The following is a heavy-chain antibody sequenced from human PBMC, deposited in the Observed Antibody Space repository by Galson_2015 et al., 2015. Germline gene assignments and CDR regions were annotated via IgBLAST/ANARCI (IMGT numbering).Heavy chain of an antibody. CDR2: VSDSGSAR. J-gene: IGHJ6*02. CDR1: GFTFSDYY. Sequence: LRLSCAASGFTFSDYYVSWVRQAPGKGLEWISYVSDSGSARNYADSVKGRFTISRDNAKNSLYLQMNSLRAEDTAVYYCARELGTLRFLDSRPNYYYGMDVWGQGTTVTVSS. CDR3: ARELGTLRFLDSRPNYYYGMDV. V-gene: IGHV3-11*01. D-gene: IGHD3-3*01.